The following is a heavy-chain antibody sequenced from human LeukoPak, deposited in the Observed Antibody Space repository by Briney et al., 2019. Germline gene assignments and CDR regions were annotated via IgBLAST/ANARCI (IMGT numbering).Heavy chain of an antibody. V-gene: IGHV3-23*01. CDR1: GFTFSSYA. CDR2: ISCSGGST. D-gene: IGHD3-22*01. Sequence: GESLRLSCASSGFTFSSYAMSWVRQAPGKGLEWVSAISCSGGSTYYADSVKGRFTISRDNSKNTLYLQMNSLRAEDTAVYYCAKENYDMYYFDYWGQGTLVTVPS. J-gene: IGHJ4*02. CDR3: AKENYDMYYFDY.